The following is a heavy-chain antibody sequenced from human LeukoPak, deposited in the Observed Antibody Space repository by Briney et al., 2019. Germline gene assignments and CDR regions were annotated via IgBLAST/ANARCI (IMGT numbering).Heavy chain of an antibody. J-gene: IGHJ4*02. CDR2: INHSGSS. CDR1: GGSFSGYY. V-gene: IGHV4-34*01. D-gene: IGHD4-17*01. Sequence: SETLSLTCAVYGGSFSGYYWSWIRQPPGKGLEWIGEINHSGSSNYNPSLKSRVTISVDTSKNQFSLKLSSVTAADTAVYYCARQISTVTNYDYWGQGTLVTVSS. CDR3: ARQISTVTNYDY.